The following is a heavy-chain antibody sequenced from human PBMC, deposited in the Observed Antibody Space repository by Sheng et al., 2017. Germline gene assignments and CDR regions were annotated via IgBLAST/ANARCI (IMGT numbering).Heavy chain of an antibody. Sequence: EVHLVESGGGLVKPGGSLRLSCAASGFSFSNAWMSWVRQAPGMGLEWVGRIKSETHGGTTDYTAPVKGRFTISRDDSKKTLYLQMNSLKTEDTAVYYCVTERADAFDNWGQGTMVTVS. CDR2: IKSETHGGTT. J-gene: IGHJ3*02. CDR3: VTERADAFDN. V-gene: IGHV3-15*01. CDR1: GFSFSNAW.